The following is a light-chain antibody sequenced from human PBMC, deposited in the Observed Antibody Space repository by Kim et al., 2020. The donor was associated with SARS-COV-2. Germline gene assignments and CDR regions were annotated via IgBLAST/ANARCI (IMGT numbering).Light chain of an antibody. Sequence: ASISCRPGHPLLYRDGNTFFPWFHQRPGQSPSRLLFRVSNRDSGLPDRISVSGSGTDFTLKISSVEAENVGIYSCMQGSHLYSFGQGPKLEI. CDR3: MQGSHLYS. J-gene: IGKJ2*03. CDR2: RVS. CDR1: HPLLYRDGNTF. V-gene: IGKV2-30*01.